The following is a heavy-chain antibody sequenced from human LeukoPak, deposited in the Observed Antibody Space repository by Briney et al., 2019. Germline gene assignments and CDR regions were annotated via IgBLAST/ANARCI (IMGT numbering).Heavy chain of an antibody. V-gene: IGHV4-38-2*02. CDR1: GYSISSGYY. Sequence: PSETLSLTCAVSGYSISSGYYWGWIRQPPGKGLEWIGSIYHSGSTYYNPSLKSRVTISVDTSKNQFSLKLGSVTAADTAVYYCARDRRDGYNLDYWGQGTLVTVSS. CDR3: ARDRRDGYNLDY. J-gene: IGHJ4*02. D-gene: IGHD5-24*01. CDR2: IYHSGST.